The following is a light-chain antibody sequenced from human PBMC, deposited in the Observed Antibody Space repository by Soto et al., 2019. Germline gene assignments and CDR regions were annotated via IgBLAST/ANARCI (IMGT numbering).Light chain of an antibody. CDR1: QSVSSNF. CDR3: QQYGSSSLT. J-gene: IGKJ3*01. Sequence: EIVLTQSPGTLSLSPGERATLSCRASQSVSSNFLAWYQQKPGQAPRLLIYGASNRATGIPDRFSGSGSGTDFTLTISRLEPEDFAAYYCQQYGSSSLTFGPGTKVDIK. CDR2: GAS. V-gene: IGKV3-20*01.